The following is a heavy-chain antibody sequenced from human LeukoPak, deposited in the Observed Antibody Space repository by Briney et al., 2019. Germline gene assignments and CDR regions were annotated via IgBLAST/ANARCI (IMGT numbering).Heavy chain of an antibody. CDR1: GYTFTSYD. J-gene: IGHJ6*03. D-gene: IGHD3-10*01. CDR3: ARGPRGEPDYYMDV. V-gene: IGHV1-8*01. CDR2: MNPNSDNT. Sequence: APVKVSCKASGYTFTSYDINWVRQATGQGLEWMGWMNPNSDNTGCAQKFQGRVTMTRNTSISTAYMELSILRSEDTAVYYCARGPRGEPDYYMDVWGKGTTVTLSS.